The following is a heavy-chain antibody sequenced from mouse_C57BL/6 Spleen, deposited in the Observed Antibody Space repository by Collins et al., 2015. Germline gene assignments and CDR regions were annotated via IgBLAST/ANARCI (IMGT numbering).Heavy chain of an antibody. J-gene: IGHJ2*01. Sequence: GNKLEWMGYISYDGSNDYNPSLKNRISITRDTSKNQFFLKLNSVTTEDTATYYCARVFDYGSSYGGYWGQGTTLTVSS. V-gene: IGHV3-6*01. CDR3: ARVFDYGSSYGGY. CDR2: ISYDGSN. D-gene: IGHD1-1*01.